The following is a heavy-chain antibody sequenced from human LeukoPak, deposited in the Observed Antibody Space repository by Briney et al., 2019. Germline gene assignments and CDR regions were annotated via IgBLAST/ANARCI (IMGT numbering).Heavy chain of an antibody. Sequence: GGSLRLSGVASGFPFNVQTMSWVRQAPGKGLDWVASMREDGSEINYVDSVKGRFTISRDNPKNSLYLQMNSLRAEDTAVYYCARGGAARGRFENWGQGTLVTVSS. J-gene: IGHJ4*02. CDR3: ARGGAARGRFEN. CDR2: MREDGSEI. CDR1: GFPFNVQT. V-gene: IGHV3-7*01. D-gene: IGHD6-25*01.